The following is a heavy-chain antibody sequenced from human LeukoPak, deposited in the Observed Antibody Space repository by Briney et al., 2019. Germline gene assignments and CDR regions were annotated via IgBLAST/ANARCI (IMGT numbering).Heavy chain of an antibody. CDR3: AKDRGITMIPSSEYFQH. D-gene: IGHD3-22*01. CDR1: GFTFSSYG. V-gene: IGHV3-30*02. CDR2: IRYDGSNK. J-gene: IGHJ1*01. Sequence: GGSLRLSCTTSGFTFSSYGMHWVRQAPGKGLEWVAFIRYDGSNKYYADSVKGRFTISRDNSKNTLYLQMNSLRAEDTAVYYCAKDRGITMIPSSEYFQHWGQGTLVTVSS.